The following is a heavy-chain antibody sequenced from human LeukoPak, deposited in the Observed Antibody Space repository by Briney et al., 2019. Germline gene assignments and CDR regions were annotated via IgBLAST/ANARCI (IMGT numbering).Heavy chain of an antibody. CDR1: GGSISSYY. CDR3: ARENYDILTGYFYFDY. V-gene: IGHV4-59*01. CDR2: IYYSGST. Sequence: SETLFLTCTVSGGSISSYYWSWIRQPPGKGLEWIGYIYYSGSTNYNPSLKSRVTISVDTSKNQFSLKLSSVTAADTAVYYCARENYDILTGYFYFDYWGQGTLVTVSS. J-gene: IGHJ4*02. D-gene: IGHD3-9*01.